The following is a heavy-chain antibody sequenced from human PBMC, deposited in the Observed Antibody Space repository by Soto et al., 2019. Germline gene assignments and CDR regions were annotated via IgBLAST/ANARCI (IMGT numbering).Heavy chain of an antibody. CDR3: ARYSSSYFDY. J-gene: IGHJ4*02. Sequence: SETLSLTCAVSGYSISSGYYWGRIRQPPGKGLEWIGYLYHSGISDYNPPLKSRVTISVDTSKNQFSLKVRSVTAADTAVYYCARYSSSYFDYWGQGSRVTVSS. CDR2: LYHSGIS. V-gene: IGHV4-38-2*01. D-gene: IGHD6-6*01. CDR1: GYSISSGYY.